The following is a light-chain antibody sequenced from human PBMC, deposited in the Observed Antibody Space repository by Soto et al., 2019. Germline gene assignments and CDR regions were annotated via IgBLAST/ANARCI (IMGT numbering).Light chain of an antibody. CDR2: RAS. CDR1: QDISNY. Sequence: DIQMTQSPSSLSVSVGDRVTITCQASQDISNYLNWYQQKPGKAPKLLIYRASNLETGVPSRFSGSGSGTDFTFTISSLQPEDIATYYCQQYDNLPSYTFGQGTKLEIK. J-gene: IGKJ2*01. CDR3: QQYDNLPSYT. V-gene: IGKV1-33*01.